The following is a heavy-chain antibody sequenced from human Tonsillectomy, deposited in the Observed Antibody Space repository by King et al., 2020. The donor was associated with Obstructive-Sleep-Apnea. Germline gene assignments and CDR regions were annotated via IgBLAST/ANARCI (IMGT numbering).Heavy chain of an antibody. Sequence: PLQESGPGLVKPSQTLSLTCTVSGGSISSGGYYWSWIRQHPGKGLEWIGYISYSGTTYYNASLKSRVTISVYTSKNQFSLKVSSVTAADTAVYSCARANYYDSSGLPDYWGQGILVTVSS. D-gene: IGHD3-22*01. J-gene: IGHJ4*02. CDR1: GGSISSGGYY. CDR3: ARANYYDSSGLPDY. V-gene: IGHV4-31*03. CDR2: ISYSGTT.